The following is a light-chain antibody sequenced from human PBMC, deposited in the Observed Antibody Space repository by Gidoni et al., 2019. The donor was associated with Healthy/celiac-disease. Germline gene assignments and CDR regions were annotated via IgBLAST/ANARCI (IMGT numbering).Light chain of an antibody. J-gene: IGKJ1*01. CDR2: LGS. Sequence: IVMTQSPLSLPVTPAEPASISCRSSQSLLHSNGYNYLDWYLQKPGQSPQLLIYLGSNRASGVPDRFSGSGSGTDFTLKISRVEAEDVGVYYCMQDLQTPTWTFGQGTKVEIK. CDR1: QSLLHSNGYNY. V-gene: IGKV2-28*01. CDR3: MQDLQTPTWT.